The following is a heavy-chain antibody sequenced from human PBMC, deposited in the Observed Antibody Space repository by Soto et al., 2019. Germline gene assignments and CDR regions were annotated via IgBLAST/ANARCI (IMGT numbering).Heavy chain of an antibody. Sequence: GVALRLSCVASGFSFCSYALPWVPPAPGKGLGGGSTISGGDGKKFYSDAGKGRLSISRENANKSIYMKMNSLTAEDTAVYYCARVTPPFDYWGQVTMVTVSS. J-gene: IGHJ4*02. CDR1: GFSFCSYA. CDR3: ARVTPPFDY. V-gene: IGHV3-23*01. CDR2: ISGGDGKK.